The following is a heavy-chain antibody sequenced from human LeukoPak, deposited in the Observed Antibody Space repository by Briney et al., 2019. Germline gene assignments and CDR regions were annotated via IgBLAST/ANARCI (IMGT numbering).Heavy chain of an antibody. CDR2: IIPIFGTA. CDR3: ATEGEYGPFDY. D-gene: IGHD4-17*01. J-gene: IGHJ4*02. V-gene: IGHV1-69*06. CDR1: GGTFSSYA. Sequence: ASVKVSCKASGGTFSSYAISWVRQAPGQGLEWMGGIIPIFGTANYAQKFQGRVTMTEDTSTDTAYMELSSLRSEDTAVYYCATEGEYGPFDYWGQGTLVTVSS.